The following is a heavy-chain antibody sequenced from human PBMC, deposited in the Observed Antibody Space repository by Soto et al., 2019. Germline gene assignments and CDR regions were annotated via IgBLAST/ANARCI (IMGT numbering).Heavy chain of an antibody. CDR3: AKGRAITVFGVITPFDS. Sequence: EVQLLESGGDFKQPGGSLRLSCEGSGFNFSNYALNWVRQAPGKRLEWVSVISGNSGTTYYAASVKGRFTISRDNSKKTLYLQMNSLRADDTAVYYGAKGRAITVFGVITPFDSWGQGTLVNVSS. J-gene: IGHJ4*02. D-gene: IGHD3-3*01. CDR2: ISGNSGTT. V-gene: IGHV3-23*01. CDR1: GFNFSNYA.